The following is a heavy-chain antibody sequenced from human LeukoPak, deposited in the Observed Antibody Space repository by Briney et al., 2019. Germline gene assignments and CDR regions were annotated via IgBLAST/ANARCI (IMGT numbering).Heavy chain of an antibody. V-gene: IGHV1-2*02. CDR2: INPKSGGT. D-gene: IGHD6-13*01. Sequence: ASVKVSCKASGYTFIDYYMHWVRQAPGQGLEWMGWINPKSGGTDYPQKFQDRVTMTRDTSISTAYMELSRLRSDDTAVYYCAREFAAGRYAFDIWGQGTMVTVSS. CDR1: GYTFIDYY. J-gene: IGHJ3*02. CDR3: AREFAAGRYAFDI.